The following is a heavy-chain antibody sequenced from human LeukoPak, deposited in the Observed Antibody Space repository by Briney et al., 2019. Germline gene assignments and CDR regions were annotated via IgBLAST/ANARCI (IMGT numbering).Heavy chain of an antibody. V-gene: IGHV4-30-2*01. CDR3: ARELWFANAPGSWLDP. CDR1: GDSISSGAYS. Sequence: SQTLSLTCVVSGDSISSGAYSWSWIRQPPGMGLEWIGYIFHTGSTFYNPSLKSRVTISVDNSRNQFSLRLTSVTAADTAVYYCARELWFANAPGSWLDPWGQGALVTVSS. J-gene: IGHJ5*02. D-gene: IGHD3-10*01. CDR2: IFHTGST.